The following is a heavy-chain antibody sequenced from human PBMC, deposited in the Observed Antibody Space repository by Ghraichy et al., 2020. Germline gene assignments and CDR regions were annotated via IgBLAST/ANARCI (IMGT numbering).Heavy chain of an antibody. Sequence: SETLSLTCTVSGGSISSYYWSWIRQPPGKGLEWIGYIYYSRSTNYNPSLKSRVTISVDTSKNQFSLKLSSVTAADTAVYYCARHRSAYYFDYWGQGTLVTVSS. CDR2: IYYSRST. V-gene: IGHV4-59*08. J-gene: IGHJ4*02. CDR1: GGSISSYY. CDR3: ARHRSAYYFDY. D-gene: IGHD3-16*01.